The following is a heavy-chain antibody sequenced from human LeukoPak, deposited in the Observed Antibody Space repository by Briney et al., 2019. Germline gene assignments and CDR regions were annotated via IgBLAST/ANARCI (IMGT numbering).Heavy chain of an antibody. D-gene: IGHD2-15*01. J-gene: IGHJ4*02. CDR1: GFTFSSYE. Sequence: PGGSLRLSCAASGFTFSSYEMNWVRQAPGKGLEWVSFIASDHTTYYADSVKGRYTLSRDNAKNSLYLQMNSLRAEDTAVYYCARVVVAATGWIDYWGQGTLVTVSS. CDR3: ARVVVAATGWIDY. V-gene: IGHV3-48*03. CDR2: IASDHTT.